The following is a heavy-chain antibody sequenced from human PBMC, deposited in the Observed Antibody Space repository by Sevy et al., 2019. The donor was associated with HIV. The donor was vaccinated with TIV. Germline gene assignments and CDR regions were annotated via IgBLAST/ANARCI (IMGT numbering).Heavy chain of an antibody. CDR3: ASEMYNFDTSGHYPPGY. J-gene: IGHJ4*01. Sequence: GGSLRLSCATSGFTFSGSAIHWVRQASGKGLEWVGRIRSRANNYATVYAASVKGRFTFSRDDSENTAILQLNSLKTEDTAVYFCASEMYNFDTSGHYPPGYWGQGTLVTVSS. CDR1: GFTFSGSA. CDR2: IRSRANNYAT. D-gene: IGHD3-22*01. V-gene: IGHV3-73*01.